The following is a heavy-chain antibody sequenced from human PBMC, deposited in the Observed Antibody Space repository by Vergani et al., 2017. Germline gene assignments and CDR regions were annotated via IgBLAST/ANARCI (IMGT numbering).Heavy chain of an antibody. D-gene: IGHD6-19*01. CDR2: ISFSGGTT. J-gene: IGHJ4*02. CDR1: GFPFRFYA. CDR3: AKESEGGGLGY. Sequence: EVRLLESGGGLVQPGGSLRLPCAASGFPFRFYAMSWVRQAPGKGLGWVSGISFSGGTTYYADSVKGRFTSSRDKSKNTLYLKMNSLGAEYTAVYYCAKESEGGGLGYWGQGTLVTVSS. V-gene: IGHV3-23*01.